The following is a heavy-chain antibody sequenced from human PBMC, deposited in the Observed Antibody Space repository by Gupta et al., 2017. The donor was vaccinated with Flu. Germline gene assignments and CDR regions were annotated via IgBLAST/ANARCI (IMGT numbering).Heavy chain of an antibody. D-gene: IGHD2-15*01. Sequence: MQLLQTGPEVKKPGTSVKTSCKASGFTFPSSAVQWVRQARGQRLEWIGWIVVGSGNTNYPQKFQERVTITRDMSTSTAYMELSSLRSEDTAVYYCAPDKDCSGGRCTDSFDIWGQGTMVTVSS. CDR1: GFTFPSSA. CDR2: IVVGSGNT. CDR3: APDKDCSGGRCTDSFDI. J-gene: IGHJ3*02. V-gene: IGHV1-58*01.